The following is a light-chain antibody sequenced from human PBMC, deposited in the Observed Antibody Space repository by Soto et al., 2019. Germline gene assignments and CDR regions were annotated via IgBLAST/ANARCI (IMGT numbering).Light chain of an antibody. CDR3: QQYNDGLALS. V-gene: IGKV3-15*01. CDR1: QSINSD. Sequence: EIVMTQSPATLSVSPGERATLSCRASQSINSDLAWYVQKPGQAPRLLIYGASTRATGVPARFSGSGSVTEFTLTISSLQPEDFAVYYCQQYNDGLALSFGGGTKVEIK. CDR2: GAS. J-gene: IGKJ4*01.